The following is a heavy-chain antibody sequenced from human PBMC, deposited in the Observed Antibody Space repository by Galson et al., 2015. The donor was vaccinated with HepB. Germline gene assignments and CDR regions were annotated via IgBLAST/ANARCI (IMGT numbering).Heavy chain of an antibody. J-gene: IGHJ6*02. D-gene: IGHD5-12*01. CDR3: ARDKSSGYDPMGGYYYYGMDV. Sequence: SVKVSCKASGYTFTGYYMHWVRQAPGQGLEWMGRINPNSGGTNYAQKFQGRVTMTRDTSISTAYMELSRLRSDDTAVYYCARDKSSGYDPMGGYYYYGMDVWGQGTTVTVSS. CDR2: INPNSGGT. V-gene: IGHV1-2*06. CDR1: GYTFTGYY.